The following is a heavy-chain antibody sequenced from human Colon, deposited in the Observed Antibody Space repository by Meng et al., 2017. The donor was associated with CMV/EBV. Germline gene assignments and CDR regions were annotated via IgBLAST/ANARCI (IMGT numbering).Heavy chain of an antibody. CDR2: IKQDGSEK. V-gene: IGHV3-7*01. D-gene: IGHD2-15*01. CDR1: GFSFSSLE. J-gene: IGHJ4*02. Sequence: GESLKISCAASGFSFSSLEMNWVRQAPGKGLEWVANIKQDGSEKFYVDSVKGRFTISRDNARKSVYLQMDSLRAEDTAVYYCARLVVGDNDYFDYWGQGTLVTVSS. CDR3: ARLVVGDNDYFDY.